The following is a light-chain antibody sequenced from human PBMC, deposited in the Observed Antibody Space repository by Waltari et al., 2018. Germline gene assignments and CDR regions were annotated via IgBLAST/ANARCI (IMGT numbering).Light chain of an antibody. CDR3: QQRNTWPRT. V-gene: IGKV3-11*01. J-gene: IGKJ1*01. Sequence: EIFLTQSPATLSVSAGERAALSCRASQSVGTSLAWYQHRTGQAPRLLIHDASKRAAGIPARFSGSGSGTDFTLAIDTLEPEDFAVYYCQQRNTWPRTFGQGTKVEI. CDR1: QSVGTS. CDR2: DAS.